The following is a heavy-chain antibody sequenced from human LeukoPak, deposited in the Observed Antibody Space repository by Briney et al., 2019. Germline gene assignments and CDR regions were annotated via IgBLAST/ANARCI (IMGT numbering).Heavy chain of an antibody. D-gene: IGHD3-3*01. CDR1: GGSFSGYY. CDR2: INHSGST. Sequence: SETLSLTCAVYGGSFSGYYWSWIRQPPGKGLEWIGEINHSGSTNYNPSLKSRVTISVGTSKNQFSLKLSSVTAADTALYYCGMGSLDYDFCSGYDYYYYGMDVWGQGTTVTVSS. CDR3: GMGSLDYDFCSGYDYYYYGMDV. V-gene: IGHV4-34*01. J-gene: IGHJ6*02.